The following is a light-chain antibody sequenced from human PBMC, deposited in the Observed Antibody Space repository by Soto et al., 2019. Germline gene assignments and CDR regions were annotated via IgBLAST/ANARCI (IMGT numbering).Light chain of an antibody. CDR3: RQRSDRPSIT. Sequence: EVVLTQSPGTLSLSPGERATLSCRASQSVNSNSLAWYQQKPGQAPRVFIYGASTRATGIPDRFSGSGSGTDFTLTISRLEPEDFAVYYCRQRSDRPSITFGQGTRLEIK. CDR1: QSVNSNS. V-gene: IGKV3D-20*02. CDR2: GAS. J-gene: IGKJ5*01.